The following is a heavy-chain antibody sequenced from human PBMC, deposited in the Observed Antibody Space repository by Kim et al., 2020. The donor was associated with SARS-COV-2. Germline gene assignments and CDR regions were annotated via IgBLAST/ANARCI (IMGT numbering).Heavy chain of an antibody. CDR1: GGSISSYY. D-gene: IGHD2-21*02. V-gene: IGHV4-59*01. J-gene: IGHJ6*02. CDR2: IYYSGST. Sequence: SETLSLTCTVSGGSISSYYWSWIRQPPGKGLEWIGYIYYSGSTNYNPSLKSRVTISVDTSKNQFSLKLSSVTAADTAVYYCARGGGDYRYYYYYGMDVWGQGTTVTVSS. CDR3: ARGGGDYRYYYYYGMDV.